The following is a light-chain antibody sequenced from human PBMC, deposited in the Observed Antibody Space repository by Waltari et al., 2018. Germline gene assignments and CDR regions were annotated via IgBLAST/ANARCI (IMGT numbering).Light chain of an antibody. V-gene: IGLV2-11*01. Sequence: QSALTQPRSVSGSPGQSVTISCTATSSDVGGYNYVSWYQQHPGKAPKLMFYDVSKRPSGVPDRFSGSKSGNTASLTISGLQAEDEADYYCCSYAGSYTWVFGGGTKLTVL. J-gene: IGLJ3*02. CDR2: DVS. CDR1: SSDVGGYNY. CDR3: CSYAGSYTWV.